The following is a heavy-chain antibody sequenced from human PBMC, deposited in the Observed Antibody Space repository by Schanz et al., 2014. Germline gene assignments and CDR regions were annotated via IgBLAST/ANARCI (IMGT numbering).Heavy chain of an antibody. CDR2: IRSDERDK. D-gene: IGHD3-3*01. CDR3: ARADFWTGYASLDYYYGMDV. J-gene: IGHJ6*02. Sequence: EQMVESGGGLVKPGGSLILSCAASRLTFANADIHWVRQAPGMGLEWVALIRSDERDKCYADSVKGRFTISRDNSDNTLFLQMNSLRAEDTAVYYCARADFWTGYASLDYYYGMDVWGQGTTVTVSS. V-gene: IGHV3-33*08. CDR1: RLTFANAD.